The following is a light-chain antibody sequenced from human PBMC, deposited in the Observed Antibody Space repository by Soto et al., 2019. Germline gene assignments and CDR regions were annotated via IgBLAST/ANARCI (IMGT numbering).Light chain of an antibody. J-gene: IGLJ1*01. V-gene: IGLV1-40*01. Sequence: SLLTQPPSVSGAPGQRVTISCTGSSSNIGAGYDVHWYQQLPGTAPKLLIYGNSNRPSGVPDRFSGSKSGTSASLAITGLQAEDEADYYCQSSDSSLNVFGTGTKVTVL. CDR2: GNS. CDR1: SSNIGAGYD. CDR3: QSSDSSLNV.